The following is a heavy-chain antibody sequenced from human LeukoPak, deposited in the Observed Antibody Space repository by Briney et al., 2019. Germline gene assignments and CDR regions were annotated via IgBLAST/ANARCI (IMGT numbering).Heavy chain of an antibody. D-gene: IGHD4-23*01. CDR3: ARDLGGGYGGL. CDR2: IKTDGSEK. Sequence: GGSLRLSCAASGFSFSSYDMHWVRQAPGKGLQWVANIKTDGSEKYYVDSVKGRFTISRDNAKNSLYLQMNSLRAEDTAVYYCARDLGGGYGGLWGQGTLVTVSS. V-gene: IGHV3-7*03. J-gene: IGHJ4*02. CDR1: GFSFSSYD.